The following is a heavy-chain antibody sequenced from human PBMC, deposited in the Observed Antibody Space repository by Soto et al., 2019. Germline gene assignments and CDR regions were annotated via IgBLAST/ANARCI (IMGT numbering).Heavy chain of an antibody. CDR2: FNTAGSP. CDR1: GGSISSHY. Sequence: SETLSLTCTVSGGSISSHYWSWIRQPAGKGLEWIGRFNTAGSPNYNPSLKSRVTMSVDTSKNQFSLKLYSVTAADTAVYYCARDRGDYSGMDVWGQGTTVTVSS. D-gene: IGHD4-17*01. J-gene: IGHJ6*02. V-gene: IGHV4-4*07. CDR3: ARDRGDYSGMDV.